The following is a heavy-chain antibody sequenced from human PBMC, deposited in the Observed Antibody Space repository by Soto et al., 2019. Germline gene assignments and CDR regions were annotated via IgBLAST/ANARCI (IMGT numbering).Heavy chain of an antibody. J-gene: IGHJ5*02. CDR1: WFTLRSYR. D-gene: IGHD2-21*01. V-gene: IGHV3-74*01. CDR3: ASLSGDWGPNWFDP. Sequence: PGGVLRLSLAAPWFTLRSYRVHWGRQTPGKGLGVVPRSNRDGRNTSYADSVKGRFPNSRDNAKNTLYLQMNSLRAEDTAVYYCASLSGDWGPNWFDPWGQGTLVTVSS. CDR2: SNRDGRNT.